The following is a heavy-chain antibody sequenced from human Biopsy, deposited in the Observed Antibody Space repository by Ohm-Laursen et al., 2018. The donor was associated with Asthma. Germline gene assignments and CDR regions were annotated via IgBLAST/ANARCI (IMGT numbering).Heavy chain of an antibody. CDR1: GFVFSQCG. CDR3: ARDREYSSGWYQPLFDY. J-gene: IGHJ4*02. D-gene: IGHD6-19*01. CDR2: VSSDGHNK. Sequence: SLRLSCAAPGFVFSQCGMHWVRQGPGKGLEWVALVSSDGHNKYYADSVKGRFTISRDNSKNTLYLQMNSLRAEDTAVYYCARDREYSSGWYQPLFDYWGQGTLVTVSS. V-gene: IGHV3-33*08.